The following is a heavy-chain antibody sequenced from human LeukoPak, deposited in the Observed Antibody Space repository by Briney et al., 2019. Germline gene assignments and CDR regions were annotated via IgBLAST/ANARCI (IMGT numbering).Heavy chain of an antibody. CDR3: TKDEVFSSAWYFDY. CDR2: IRSDGSIK. CDR1: GFTFSSYG. Sequence: GGSLRLSCAASGFTFSSYGMHWVRQAPGKGLEWVAFIRSDGSIKYYTESLKGRFTISRANSKNTLYLQINSLRPEDTAVYYCTKDEVFSSAWYFDYWGQGTLVTVSS. V-gene: IGHV3-30*02. J-gene: IGHJ4*02. D-gene: IGHD6-19*01.